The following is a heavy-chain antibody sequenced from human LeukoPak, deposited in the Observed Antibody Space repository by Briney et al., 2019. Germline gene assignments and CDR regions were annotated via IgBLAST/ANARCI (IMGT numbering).Heavy chain of an antibody. CDR2: IRYDGSNK. V-gene: IGHV3-30*02. CDR3: ARGERLTDNWFDP. D-gene: IGHD7-27*01. Sequence: PGGSLRLSCAASGFTFSSYGMHWVRQAPGKGLEWVAFIRYDGSNKYYADSVKGRFTISRDNSKNTLYLQMNSLRAEDTAVYYCARGERLTDNWFDPWGQGTLVTVSS. CDR1: GFTFSSYG. J-gene: IGHJ5*02.